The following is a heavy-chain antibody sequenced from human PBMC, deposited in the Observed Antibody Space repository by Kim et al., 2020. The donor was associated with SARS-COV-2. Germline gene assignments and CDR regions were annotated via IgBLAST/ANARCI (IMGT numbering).Heavy chain of an antibody. CDR2: IYYSGST. V-gene: IGHV4-39*01. D-gene: IGHD3-10*01. Sequence: SETLSLTCTVSGGSISSSSYYWGWIRQPPGKGLEWIGSIYYSGSTYYNPSLKSRVTISVDTSKNQFSLKLSSVTAADTAVYYCARRPERAKGMDYWGQGTLVTVSS. CDR3: ARRPERAKGMDY. J-gene: IGHJ4*02. CDR1: GGSISSSSYY.